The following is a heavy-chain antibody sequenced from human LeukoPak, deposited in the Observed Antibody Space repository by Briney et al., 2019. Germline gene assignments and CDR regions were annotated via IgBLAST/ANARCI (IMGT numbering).Heavy chain of an antibody. CDR2: INYSGTT. J-gene: IGHJ4*02. Sequence: SETLSLTCTVSGGAIISDNFYWGWVRQPPGKGLEWVGSINYSGTTYYNPSLRRRLSISVDTSRTQFFLRLNSVTAADTAVYYCGRLFDSWGQGILVTVSS. V-gene: IGHV4-39*01. CDR1: GGAIISDNFY. CDR3: GRLFDS.